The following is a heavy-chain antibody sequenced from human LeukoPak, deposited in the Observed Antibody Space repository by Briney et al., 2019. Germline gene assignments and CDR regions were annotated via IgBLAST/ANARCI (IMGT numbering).Heavy chain of an antibody. V-gene: IGHV1-2*06. CDR1: GYTFTGYY. D-gene: IGHD5-12*01. CDR2: INPNSGGT. J-gene: IGHJ4*02. CDR3: ARTYSASLFADY. Sequence: ASVKVSCKASGYTFTGYYMHWVRQAPGQGLEWMGRINPNSGGTNYAQKFQGRVTMTRDTSISTAYMELSRLRSDDTAVYYCARTYSASLFADYWGQGTLVTVSS.